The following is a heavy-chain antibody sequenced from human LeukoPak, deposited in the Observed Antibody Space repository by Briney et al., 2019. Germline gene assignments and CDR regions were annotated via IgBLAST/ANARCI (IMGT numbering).Heavy chain of an antibody. CDR2: IYISGST. J-gene: IGHJ5*02. Sequence: GGSLRLSCTASGFTVSSNYMNWVRQAPGKGLEWVSVIYISGSTYYADSVKGRFTISRDNSKNTLYLQMNSLRAEDTAVYYCAREVASTYNWFDPWGQGTLVTVSS. V-gene: IGHV3-53*01. CDR1: GFTVSSNY. D-gene: IGHD5/OR15-5a*01. CDR3: AREVASTYNWFDP.